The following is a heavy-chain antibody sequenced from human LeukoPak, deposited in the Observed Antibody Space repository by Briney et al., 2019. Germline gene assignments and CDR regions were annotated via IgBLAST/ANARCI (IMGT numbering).Heavy chain of an antibody. Sequence: SETLSLTCTISGYSISSGYYWGWIRQPPGKGLEWIGSIYHSGSTYYNQSLKSRVTISLDTSENQFSLKLSSVTAADTAVYYCARDLYSSGWGYFDYWGQGTLVTVSS. V-gene: IGHV4-38-2*02. J-gene: IGHJ4*02. CDR3: ARDLYSSGWGYFDY. D-gene: IGHD6-19*01. CDR2: IYHSGST. CDR1: GYSISSGYY.